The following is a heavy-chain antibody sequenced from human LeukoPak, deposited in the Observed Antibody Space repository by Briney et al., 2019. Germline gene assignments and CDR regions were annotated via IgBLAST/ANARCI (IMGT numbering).Heavy chain of an antibody. CDR1: GFTFSTYA. D-gene: IGHD2-2*01. V-gene: IGHV3-23*01. J-gene: IGHJ6*03. CDR2: ISGSGGNA. Sequence: GGSLRLSCTASGFTFSTYAMNWVRQAPGKGLEWVSGISGSGGNANYADSVKGRFTISRDNSKNTVYLQMSSLRAEDTALYYCARRSCSTTTCYSWPAQYYYMDVWGKGTSVTVSS. CDR3: ARRSCSTTTCYSWPAQYYYMDV.